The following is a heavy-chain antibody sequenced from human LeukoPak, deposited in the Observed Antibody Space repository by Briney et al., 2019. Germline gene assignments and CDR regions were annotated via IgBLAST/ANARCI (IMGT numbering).Heavy chain of an antibody. V-gene: IGHV1-46*01. CDR2: INPSGGST. Sequence: ASVKVSCKASGYTFTSYGISWVRQAPGQGLEWMGIINPSGGSTSYAQKFQGRVTMTRDTSTSTVYMELSSLRSEDTAVYYCAREGAVAGNDYWGQGTLVTVSS. CDR3: AREGAVAGNDY. CDR1: GYTFTSYG. J-gene: IGHJ4*02. D-gene: IGHD6-19*01.